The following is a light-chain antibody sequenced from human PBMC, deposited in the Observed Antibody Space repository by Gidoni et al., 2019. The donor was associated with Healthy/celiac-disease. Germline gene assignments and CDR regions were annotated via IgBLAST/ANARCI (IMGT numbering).Light chain of an antibody. CDR2: DAS. CDR1: QDISNY. Sequence: DIQMTQSPSSLSPSVGDRVTITCQASQDISNYLNWYQQKPGKAPKLLIYDASNLETGVPSRFSGSGSGTDFTFTISSLQPEDIATYYCQQYDNLPLTFXPXTKVDIK. V-gene: IGKV1-33*01. CDR3: QQYDNLPLT. J-gene: IGKJ3*01.